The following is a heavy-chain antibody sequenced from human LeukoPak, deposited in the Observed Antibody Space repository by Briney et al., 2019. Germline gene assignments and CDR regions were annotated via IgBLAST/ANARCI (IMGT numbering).Heavy chain of an antibody. J-gene: IGHJ3*01. CDR2: IYPGDSGP. CDR3: GMSGDRVPLQDDVFDV. D-gene: IGHD1-26*01. V-gene: IGHV5-51*01. CDR1: GYSFTSYC. Sequence: GESLKISCKVFGYSFTSYCIGWVRQMSGKGLEWMGIIYPGDSGPTYSPSFQGQVTISVDKSINTAYLKWRSLQASDTSMYYCGMSGDRVPLQDDVFDVWGEGTMVTVST.